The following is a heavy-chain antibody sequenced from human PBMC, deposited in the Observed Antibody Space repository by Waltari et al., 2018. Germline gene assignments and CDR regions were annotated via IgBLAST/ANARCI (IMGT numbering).Heavy chain of an antibody. J-gene: IGHJ3*02. CDR3: AKDHYDAFDI. Sequence: QVQLVESGGGVVQPGGSLRLSCAASGFTFSSYGMHWVRQAPGKGLEWVAFIRYDGSNKYYEDSVKGRFTISRDNSKNTLYLQMNSLRAEDTAVYYCAKDHYDAFDIWGQGTMVTVSS. CDR2: IRYDGSNK. V-gene: IGHV3-30*02. D-gene: IGHD1-26*01. CDR1: GFTFSSYG.